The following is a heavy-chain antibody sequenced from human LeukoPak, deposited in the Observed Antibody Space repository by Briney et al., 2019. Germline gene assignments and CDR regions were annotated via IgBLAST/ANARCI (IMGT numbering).Heavy chain of an antibody. CDR3: ARAPDYGDYGKDDAFDI. D-gene: IGHD4-17*01. J-gene: IGHJ3*02. V-gene: IGHV4-59*01. CDR2: IYYSGST. Sequence: KPSETLSLTCTVSGGSISSYYWSWIRQPPGKGLEWIGYIYYSGSTNYNPSLKSRVTISVDTSKNQFSLKLSSVTAADTAVYYCARAPDYGDYGKDDAFDIWGQGTMVTVSS. CDR1: GGSISSYY.